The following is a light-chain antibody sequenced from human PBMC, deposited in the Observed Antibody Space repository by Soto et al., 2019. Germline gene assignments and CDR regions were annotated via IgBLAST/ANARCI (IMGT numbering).Light chain of an antibody. CDR1: QSVGSN. CDR2: GAS. J-gene: IGKJ4*01. Sequence: DIVMTQSPGTLSVSPGERDTLSCRASQSVGSNLAWYQVKPGQAPRLLIYGASTRATGIPARLSASGSGTEFTLTISSVQSEDFAAYFCQQYDNWPQSFGGGTKVEIK. V-gene: IGKV3-15*01. CDR3: QQYDNWPQS.